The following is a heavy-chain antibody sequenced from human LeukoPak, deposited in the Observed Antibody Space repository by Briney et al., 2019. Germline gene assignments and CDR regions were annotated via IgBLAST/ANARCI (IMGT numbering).Heavy chain of an antibody. J-gene: IGHJ4*02. CDR1: GGSFSGYY. V-gene: IGHV4-34*01. D-gene: IGHD3-22*01. Sequence: SETLSLTCAVYGGSFSGYYWSWIRQPPGEGLEWIGEINHSGNTNYNPSLKSRVTISVDTSKNQFSLKLSSVTAADTAVYYCARGLLYYDSSGYPHLYYFDYWGQGTLVTVSS. CDR3: ARGLLYYDSSGYPHLYYFDY. CDR2: INHSGNT.